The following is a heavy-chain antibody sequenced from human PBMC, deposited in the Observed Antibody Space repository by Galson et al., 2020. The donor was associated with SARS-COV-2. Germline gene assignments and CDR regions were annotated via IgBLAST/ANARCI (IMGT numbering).Heavy chain of an antibody. Sequence: GGSLRLSCEASGFTIRATWMNWVRQAPGKGLEWLAHIKNDGSEAYYVDSVRGRFTISRDNTKNSLYLQMNNLRVEDTAVYYCTAGHYSLWGQGTTVTVSS. CDR1: GFTIRATW. D-gene: IGHD3-3*01. V-gene: IGHV3-7*01. J-gene: IGHJ3*01. CDR3: TAGHYSL. CDR2: IKNDGSEA.